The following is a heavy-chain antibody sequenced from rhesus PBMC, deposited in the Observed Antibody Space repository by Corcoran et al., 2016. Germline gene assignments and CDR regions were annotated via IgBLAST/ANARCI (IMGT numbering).Heavy chain of an antibody. CDR2: IYGSGGCT. CDR3: AREIRNYGLDS. J-gene: IGHJ6*01. Sequence: QVQLQESGPGLVKPSETLSLTCAVSGGSISSNYWSWIRQAPGKGLEGSGRIYGSGGCTDYNHSRKSRVTISTDTSKNQFSLKLGSVTAADTAVDYCAREIRNYGLDSWGQGVVVTVSS. CDR1: GGSISSNY. D-gene: IGHD2-21*01. V-gene: IGHV4-160*01.